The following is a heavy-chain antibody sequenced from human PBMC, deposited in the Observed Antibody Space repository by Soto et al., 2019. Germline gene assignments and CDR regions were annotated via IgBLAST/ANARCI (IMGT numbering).Heavy chain of an antibody. CDR3: ARSRPRYVYGEHNWFDP. Sequence: GESLKISCKGSGYSFTSYWIGWVRQMPGKGLEWMGIIYPGDSDTRYSPSFQGQVTISADKSISTAYLQWSSLKASDTAMYYCARSRPRYVYGEHNWFDPWGQGTLVTVSS. CDR2: IYPGDSDT. CDR1: GYSFTSYW. V-gene: IGHV5-51*01. J-gene: IGHJ5*02. D-gene: IGHD4-17*01.